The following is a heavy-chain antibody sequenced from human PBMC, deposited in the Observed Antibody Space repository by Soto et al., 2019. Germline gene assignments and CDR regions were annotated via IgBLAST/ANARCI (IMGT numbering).Heavy chain of an antibody. J-gene: IGHJ4*02. V-gene: IGHV3-23*01. CDR2: FSGGGDET. CDR3: AKEARRLGATMTFDY. CDR1: GVTPRTNG. Sequence: GGSLRLSCAATGVTPRTNGMSWVRQAPGKGLEWVSSFSGGGDETWYADSLKGRFTISRDNSKNTLYLQMNSLRAEDTAVYYCAKEARRLGATMTFDYWGQGALVT. D-gene: IGHD1-26*01.